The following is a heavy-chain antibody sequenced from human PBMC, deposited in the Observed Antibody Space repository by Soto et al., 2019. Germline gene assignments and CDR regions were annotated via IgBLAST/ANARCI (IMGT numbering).Heavy chain of an antibody. V-gene: IGHV3-74*01. D-gene: IGHD2-21*01. Sequence: GGSLRLSCAASGFTFDTYWMNWVRQAPGKGPEWLSGINSDGTISSYAGSVKGRFTISRDNARNTLSLQMNGLRADDTAVYYCARLSGDHSAFFSYGMDAWGQGTTVTV. CDR3: ARLSGDHSAFFSYGMDA. J-gene: IGHJ6*02. CDR2: INSDGTIS. CDR1: GFTFDTYW.